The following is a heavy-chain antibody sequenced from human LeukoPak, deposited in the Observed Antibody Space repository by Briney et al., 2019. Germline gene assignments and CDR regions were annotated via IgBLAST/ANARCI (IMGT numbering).Heavy chain of an antibody. V-gene: IGHV3-74*03. D-gene: IGHD1-26*01. J-gene: IGHJ6*03. CDR2: MNSDESDI. CDR1: GFTFSSHW. CDR3: ARGGEWTVGAHYYYYYYMDV. Sequence: GGSLRLSCAASGFTFSSHWMHWVRQAPGKGLVWVSRMNSDESDIKYADSVKGRFTISRDNAKNTLYLQMNSLRAEDTAVYYCARGGEWTVGAHYYYYYYMDVWGKGPTVTVSS.